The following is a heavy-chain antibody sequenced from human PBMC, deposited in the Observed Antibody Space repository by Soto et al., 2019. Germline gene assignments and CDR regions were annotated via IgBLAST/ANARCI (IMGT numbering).Heavy chain of an antibody. CDR1: GGTFSSYA. Sequence: SVKVSCKASGGTFSSYAISWVRQAPGQGLEWMGGIIPIFGTANYAQKFQGRVTITADKSTSTAYMELSSLRSEDTAVYYCARVGSSGWYGPVYYFDYWGQGTLVTVSS. D-gene: IGHD6-19*01. J-gene: IGHJ4*02. CDR3: ARVGSSGWYGPVYYFDY. CDR2: IIPIFGTA. V-gene: IGHV1-69*06.